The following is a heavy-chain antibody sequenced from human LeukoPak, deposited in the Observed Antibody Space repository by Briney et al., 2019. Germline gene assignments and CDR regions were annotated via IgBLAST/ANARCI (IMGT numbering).Heavy chain of an antibody. V-gene: IGHV4-30-4*08. J-gene: IGHJ3*02. CDR3: ARALTSSWLADAFDI. CDR1: GGSISSGDYY. Sequence: SETLSLTCTVSGGSISSGDYYWSWIRQPPGKGLEWIGYIYYSGSTYYNPSLKSRVTISVDTSKNQFSLKLSSVTAADTAVYYCARALTSSWLADAFDIWGQGTVVTVSS. D-gene: IGHD6-13*01. CDR2: IYYSGST.